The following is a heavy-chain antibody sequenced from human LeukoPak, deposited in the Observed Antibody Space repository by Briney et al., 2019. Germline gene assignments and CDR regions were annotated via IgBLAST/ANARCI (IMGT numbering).Heavy chain of an antibody. V-gene: IGHV4-34*01. CDR1: GGSFSGYY. CDR2: INHSGST. D-gene: IGHD2-2*01. Sequence: PSETLSLTCAVYGGSFSGYYWSWIRQPPGKGLEWIGEINHSGSTNYNPSLKSRVTISVDTSKNQFSLKLSSVTAADTAVYYCARGGRVRYCSSTSCNNWFDPWGQGTLVTVSS. J-gene: IGHJ5*02. CDR3: ARGGRVRYCSSTSCNNWFDP.